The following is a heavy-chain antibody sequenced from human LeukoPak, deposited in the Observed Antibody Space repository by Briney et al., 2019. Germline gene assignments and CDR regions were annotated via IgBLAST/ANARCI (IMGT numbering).Heavy chain of an antibody. CDR2: IHQDESEK. J-gene: IGHJ4*02. V-gene: IGHV3-7*03. Sequence: GGSLRLSCAASGFSFSNYGMNWVRQAPGKGLEWVANIHQDESEKYYVDSVKGRFTISRDNAKNSLYLQMNSLRAEDTAVYYCARTYYDFWSGSRNIYYFDYWGQGTLVTVSS. D-gene: IGHD3-3*01. CDR1: GFSFSNYG. CDR3: ARTYYDFWSGSRNIYYFDY.